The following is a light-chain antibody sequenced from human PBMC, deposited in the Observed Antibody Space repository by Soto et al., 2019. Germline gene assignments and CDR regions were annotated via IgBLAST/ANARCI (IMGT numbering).Light chain of an antibody. CDR2: AAS. V-gene: IGKV1-39*01. J-gene: IGKJ2*01. Sequence: DIQMTQSPSSLSASVGDSVTITCRASESIANDLNWYQQKPGKAPNLLIYAASTLQTGVPSRFSGSGSGTDFTLTISSLQTEDFATYFCQQSYISPYTFGQGTKLDI. CDR3: QQSYISPYT. CDR1: ESIAND.